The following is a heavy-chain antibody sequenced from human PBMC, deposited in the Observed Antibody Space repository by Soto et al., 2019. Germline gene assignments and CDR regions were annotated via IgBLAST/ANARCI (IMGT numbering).Heavy chain of an antibody. V-gene: IGHV3-74*01. J-gene: IGHJ4*02. CDR2: ISTDGKVT. CDR1: GLTFSSYW. D-gene: IGHD6-19*01. Sequence: GGSLRLSCAASGLTFSSYWMHWVRQAPGKGLVWVSRISTDGKVTTYADSVKGRITISRDNAKKTLYLQMNSLRTEDTAVYYCARAPYSSGWWGFDYWGQGT. CDR3: ARAPYSSGWWGFDY.